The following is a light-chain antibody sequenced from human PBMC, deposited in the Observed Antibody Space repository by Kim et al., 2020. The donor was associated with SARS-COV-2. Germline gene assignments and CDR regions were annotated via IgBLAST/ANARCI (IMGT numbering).Light chain of an antibody. J-gene: IGLJ2*01. CDR1: CSNSGGNT. CDR2: SNS. V-gene: IGLV1-44*01. Sequence: GQGIITCISSSCSNSGGNTVNWYQQLPGTAPKLLIYSNSKRPSGVPDRFSGSKSGTSASLAISGLQSEDEADYYCAAWDGSLNGPVFGGGTQLTVL. CDR3: AAWDGSLNGPV.